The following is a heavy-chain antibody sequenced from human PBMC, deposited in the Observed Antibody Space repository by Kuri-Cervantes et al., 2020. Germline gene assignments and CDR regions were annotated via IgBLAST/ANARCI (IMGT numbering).Heavy chain of an antibody. CDR3: ARHEWYSNYYFDC. J-gene: IGHJ4*02. D-gene: IGHD4-11*01. V-gene: IGHV4-4*02. CDR2: IYHSGNT. Sequence: SETLSLTCVVSGGSISSTNWWSWVRQPPGKGLEWIGEIYHSGNTNYNPSLKSRVTTSVDKSKNQFSLKLSSVTAADTAVYYCARHEWYSNYYFDCGGQGTLVTVSS. CDR1: GGSISSTNW.